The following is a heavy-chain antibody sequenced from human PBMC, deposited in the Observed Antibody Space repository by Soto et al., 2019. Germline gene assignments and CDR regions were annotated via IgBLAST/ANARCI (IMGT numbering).Heavy chain of an antibody. Sequence: SVKVSCKASGGTFSSYAISWVRQAPGQGLEWMGGIIPIFGTANYAQKFQGRVTITADESTSTAYMELSSLRSEDTAVYYCARPTRYYYDSSGQWAWLDPWGQGTLVTVSS. V-gene: IGHV1-69*13. CDR3: ARPTRYYYDSSGQWAWLDP. CDR1: GGTFSSYA. J-gene: IGHJ5*02. CDR2: IIPIFGTA. D-gene: IGHD3-22*01.